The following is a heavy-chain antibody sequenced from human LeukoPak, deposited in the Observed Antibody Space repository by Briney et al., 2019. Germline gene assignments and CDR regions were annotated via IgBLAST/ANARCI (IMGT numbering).Heavy chain of an antibody. CDR2: ISSTSTYM. D-gene: IGHD3-3*02. V-gene: IGHV3-21*01. J-gene: IGHJ4*02. CDR1: GFTFSSYT. CDR3: ARELVHDY. Sequence: GGSLRLSCAASGFTFSSYTMNWVRQAPGKGLEWVSSISSTSTYMYYPDSVKGRFTISRDNAKNSLYLQMNSLRAEDTAIYYCARELVHDYWGQGTLVTVSS.